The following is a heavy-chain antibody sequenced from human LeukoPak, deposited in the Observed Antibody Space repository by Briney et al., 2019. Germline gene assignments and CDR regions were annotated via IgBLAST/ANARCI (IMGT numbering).Heavy chain of an antibody. CDR2: IYYNGRP. CDR1: GDSFSRNTYS. CDR3: ARRGSMGGSFVGAFDI. D-gene: IGHD1-26*01. V-gene: IGHV4-39*01. Sequence: SGTLSLTCTVSGDSFSRNTYSWGWIRQPPGKGREWIGSIYYNGRPFYNPSLKSRVTISVGTAKNQFSLKLSSVTTADTAVYYCARRGSMGGSFVGAFDIWGQGTMVTVSS. J-gene: IGHJ3*02.